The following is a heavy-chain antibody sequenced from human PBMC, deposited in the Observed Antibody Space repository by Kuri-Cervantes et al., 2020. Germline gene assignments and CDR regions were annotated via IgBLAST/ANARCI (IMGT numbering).Heavy chain of an antibody. V-gene: IGHV3-23*01. CDR1: GGSISSSSYY. J-gene: IGHJ3*02. CDR3: ARAKGYGDYLDAFDI. D-gene: IGHD4-17*01. Sequence: ETLSLTCTVSGGSISSSSYYWGWIRQPPGKGLEWVSGISGSGNSGYSSDSVKGRFTLSRDKARSTVYLHMNSLRAEDTAMYYCARAKGYGDYLDAFDIWGQGTMVTVSS. CDR2: ISGSGNSG.